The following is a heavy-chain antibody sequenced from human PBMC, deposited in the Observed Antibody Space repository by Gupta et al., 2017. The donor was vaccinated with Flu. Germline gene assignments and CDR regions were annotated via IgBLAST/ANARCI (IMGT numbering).Heavy chain of an antibody. CDR2: IKSDESSA. CDR3: ARDGAGDCSGGSCYSWFDP. V-gene: IGHV3-74*01. Sequence: KGLVLVSRIKSDESSASYADSVKGRFTISRDNAKNTLYLQMNSLRAEDTAVYYCARDGAGDCSGGSCYSWFDPWGQGTLVTVSS. D-gene: IGHD2-15*01. J-gene: IGHJ5*02.